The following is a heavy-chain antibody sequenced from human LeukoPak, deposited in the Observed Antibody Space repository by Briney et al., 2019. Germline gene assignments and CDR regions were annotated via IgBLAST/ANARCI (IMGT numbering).Heavy chain of an antibody. D-gene: IGHD4-23*01. CDR3: ARLGPDYGGPRPEYHFDY. CDR2: IKQDGSEK. Sequence: PGGSLRLSCAASGFTFSSYWMSWVRQAPGKGLEWVANIKQDGSEKYYVDSVKGRFTISRDNAKNSLYLQMNSLRAEDTAVYYCARLGPDYGGPRPEYHFDYWGQGTLVTVSS. CDR1: GFTFSSYW. V-gene: IGHV3-7*03. J-gene: IGHJ4*02.